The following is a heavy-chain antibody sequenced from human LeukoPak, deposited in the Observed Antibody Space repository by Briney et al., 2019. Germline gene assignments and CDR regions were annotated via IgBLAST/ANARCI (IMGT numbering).Heavy chain of an antibody. CDR2: IIGSSGAT. CDR1: GFSFSNYA. V-gene: IGHV3-23*01. CDR3: AKGAYDYVEMGYFDN. J-gene: IGHJ4*02. Sequence: PGGSLRLSCAPSGFSFSNYAMSWVRQAPGKGLEWVSLIIGSSGATFYADSVKGRFTISRDNSKNTLYLQMSSLRAEDTAAYFCAKGAYDYVEMGYFDNWGQGTLVTVSS. D-gene: IGHD5-12*01.